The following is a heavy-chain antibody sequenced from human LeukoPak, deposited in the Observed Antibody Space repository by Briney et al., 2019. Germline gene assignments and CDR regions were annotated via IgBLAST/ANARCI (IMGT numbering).Heavy chain of an antibody. CDR3: ARAPDYGGNLDY. J-gene: IGHJ4*02. V-gene: IGHV4-59*01. CDR2: IHYSRDT. Sequence: SETLSLTCTVSGASISSYFWSWIRQPPGKGLEWFGYIHYSRDTNYNPSLKSRVTISVDTSKNQFSLRLTSVTAADTAVYYCARAPDYGGNLDYWGQGTLVTVSS. CDR1: GASISSYF. D-gene: IGHD4-23*01.